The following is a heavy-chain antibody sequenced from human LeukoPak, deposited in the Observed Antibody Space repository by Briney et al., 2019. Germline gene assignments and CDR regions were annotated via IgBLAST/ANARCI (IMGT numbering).Heavy chain of an antibody. CDR1: GYTFTGYY. CDR2: INPNSGGT. Sequence: ASVKVSCKASGYTFTGYYMHWVRQAPGQGLEWMGWINPNSGGTSYAQKFQGRVTMTRDTSISTAYMELSRLRSDDTAVYYCAMGATNNLYYYYGMDVWGQGTTVTVSS. CDR3: AMGATNNLYYYYGMDV. J-gene: IGHJ6*02. D-gene: IGHD1-26*01. V-gene: IGHV1-2*02.